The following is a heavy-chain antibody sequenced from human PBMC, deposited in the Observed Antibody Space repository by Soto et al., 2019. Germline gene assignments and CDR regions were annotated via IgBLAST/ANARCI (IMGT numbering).Heavy chain of an antibody. J-gene: IGHJ4*02. Sequence: PSETLSLTCAFYGLSFSGYYWILIRQPPGKGLEWIGEIKHRGSTNYNPSLKSRVTISVDTSKNQFSLKLSSVTAADTAVYYCARLYGSRGPFDYWGQGTLVTVSS. CDR2: IKHRGST. V-gene: IGHV4-34*01. CDR3: ARLYGSRGPFDY. CDR1: GLSFSGYY. D-gene: IGHD6-13*01.